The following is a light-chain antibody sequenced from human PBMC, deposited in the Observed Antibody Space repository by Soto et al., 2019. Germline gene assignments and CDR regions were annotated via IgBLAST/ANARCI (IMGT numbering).Light chain of an antibody. V-gene: IGKV3-20*01. CDR3: QEYGGSPIT. J-gene: IGKJ5*01. Sequence: EIVLTQSPGTLSLSPGERATLSCRASQSVSSSYLAWYQQKPGQAPRLLIYGASSRATGIPDRFSGSGSGTEFTLTITSLQSEDFAVYYCQEYGGSPITFGLGTRLEIK. CDR1: QSVSSSY. CDR2: GAS.